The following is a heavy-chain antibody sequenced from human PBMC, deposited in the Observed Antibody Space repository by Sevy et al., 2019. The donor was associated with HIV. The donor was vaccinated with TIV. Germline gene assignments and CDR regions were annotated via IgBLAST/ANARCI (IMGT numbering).Heavy chain of an antibody. CDR3: ATLDFWSENPFYGTDV. CDR1: GYTLTKLP. Sequence: ASVKVSCKVSGYTLTKLPMHWVRQAPGKGLEWMGGFDPEDGETIYAQRFQGRVTMPEDTSTDTAYMELSSLRSEDTAVYYCATLDFWSENPFYGTDVWGQGTTVTVSS. D-gene: IGHD3-3*01. V-gene: IGHV1-24*01. CDR2: FDPEDGET. J-gene: IGHJ6*02.